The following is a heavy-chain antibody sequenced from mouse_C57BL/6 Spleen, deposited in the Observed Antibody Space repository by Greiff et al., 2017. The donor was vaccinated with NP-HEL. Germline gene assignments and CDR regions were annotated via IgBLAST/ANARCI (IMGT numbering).Heavy chain of an antibody. CDR3: ARSLYDYEGYFDY. CDR1: GFTFTDYY. V-gene: IGHV7-3*01. D-gene: IGHD2-4*01. Sequence: EVQVVESGGGLVQPGGSLSLSCAASGFTFTDYYMSWVRQPPGKALEWLGFIRNKANGYTTEYSASVKGRFTISRDNSQSILYLQMNALRAEDSATYYCARSLYDYEGYFDYWGQGTTLTVSS. CDR2: IRNKANGYTT. J-gene: IGHJ2*01.